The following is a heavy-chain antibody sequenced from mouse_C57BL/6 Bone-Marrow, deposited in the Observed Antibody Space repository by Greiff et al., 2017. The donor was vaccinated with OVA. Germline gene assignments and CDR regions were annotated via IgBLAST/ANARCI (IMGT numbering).Heavy chain of an antibody. J-gene: IGHJ2*01. V-gene: IGHV1-63*01. CDR2: IYPGGGYT. D-gene: IGHD2-10*02. Sequence: VQLQQSGAELVRPGTSVKMSCKASGYTFTNYWIGWAKQRPGHGLEWIGDIYPGGGYTNYNEKFKGKATLTADKSSSTAYMQFSSLTSEDSAIYYCARSRGYGNYPFDYWGQGTTLTVSS. CDR3: ARSRGYGNYPFDY. CDR1: GYTFTNYW.